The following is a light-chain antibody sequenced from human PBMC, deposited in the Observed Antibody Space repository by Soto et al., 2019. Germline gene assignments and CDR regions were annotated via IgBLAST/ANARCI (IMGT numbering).Light chain of an antibody. V-gene: IGKV3-11*02. CDR2: DAS. CDR3: QQRFTWPPFT. J-gene: IGKJ3*01. Sequence: EVVLTQSPATLSLSPGERATLFCRANESVDDYLAWYQQRPGQAPRLLIFDASNRAPGIPARFSASGSRRDFTLTISSLEPEDFAVYYCQQRFTWPPFTFRPGTKVDF. CDR1: ESVDDY.